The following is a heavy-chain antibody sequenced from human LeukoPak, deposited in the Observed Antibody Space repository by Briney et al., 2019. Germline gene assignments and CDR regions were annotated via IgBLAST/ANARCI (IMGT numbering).Heavy chain of an antibody. CDR3: ATEGYCSGGSCYSFDY. V-gene: IGHV3-21*01. D-gene: IGHD2-15*01. J-gene: IGHJ4*02. CDR2: ISTSSSYI. CDR1: GFTFSSYW. Sequence: PGGSLRLSCAASGFTFSSYWMSWVRQAPGKGLEWVSFISTSSSYIYYADSVKGRFTISRDNAKNSLYLQMNSLRAEDTAVYYCATEGYCSGGSCYSFDYWGQGTLVTVSS.